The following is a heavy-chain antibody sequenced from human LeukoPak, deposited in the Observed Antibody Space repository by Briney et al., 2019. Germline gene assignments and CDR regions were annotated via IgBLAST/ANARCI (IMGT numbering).Heavy chain of an antibody. D-gene: IGHD3-3*01. CDR3: ARVNYDFWSGYLDY. CDR2: INHSGST. CDR1: GGSFSGYY. J-gene: IGHJ4*02. V-gene: IGHV4-34*01. Sequence: KASETLSLTCAVYGGSFSGYYWSWIRQPPGKGLEWIGEINHSGSTNYNPSLKGRVTISVDTSKNQFSLKLSSVTAADTAVYYCARVNYDFWSGYLDYWGQGTLVTVSS.